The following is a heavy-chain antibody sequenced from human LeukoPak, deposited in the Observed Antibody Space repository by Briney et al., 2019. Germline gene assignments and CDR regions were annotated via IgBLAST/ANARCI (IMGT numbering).Heavy chain of an antibody. CDR3: ARGSRWGYVDY. J-gene: IGHJ4*02. D-gene: IGHD3-16*01. CDR2: INPNSGNR. Sequence: GASVKVSCKASGYTFTTLDINWVRQATGQGLEWMGWINPNSGNRGYAQKFQGRVTITRDTSISTAYMELSSLRSDDTAVYYCARGSRWGYVDYWGQGTLVTVSS. CDR1: GYTFTTLD. V-gene: IGHV1-8*03.